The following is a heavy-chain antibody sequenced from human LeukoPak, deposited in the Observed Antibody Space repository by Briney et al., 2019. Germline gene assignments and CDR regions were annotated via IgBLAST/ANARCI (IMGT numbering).Heavy chain of an antibody. CDR3: TRLSVPAAMVSSAYMDV. CDR1: GFTFSGSA. Sequence: GGSLRLSCAASGFTFSGSAMHWIRQASGKGLEWVGRIRSKANSYATAYAASVKGRFTISRDDSKNTAYLQMNSLKTEDTAVYYCTRLSVPAAMVSSAYMDVWGKGTTATVSS. J-gene: IGHJ6*03. D-gene: IGHD2-2*01. CDR2: IRSKANSYAT. V-gene: IGHV3-73*01.